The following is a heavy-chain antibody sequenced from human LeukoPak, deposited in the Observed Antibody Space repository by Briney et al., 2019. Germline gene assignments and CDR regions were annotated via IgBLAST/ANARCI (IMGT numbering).Heavy chain of an antibody. Sequence: GGSLRLSCAASGFTFDDYAMHWVRQAPGKGLEWVSGIGWNSGSIGYADSVKGRFTISRDNAKNSLYLQMNSLRAEDTALYYCAKEKNGGLDYWGQGTLVTVSS. CDR3: AKEKNGGLDY. V-gene: IGHV3-9*01. CDR1: GFTFDDYA. CDR2: IGWNSGSI. J-gene: IGHJ4*02. D-gene: IGHD4-23*01.